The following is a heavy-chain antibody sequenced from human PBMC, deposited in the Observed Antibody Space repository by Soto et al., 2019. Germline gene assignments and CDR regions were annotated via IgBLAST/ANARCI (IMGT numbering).Heavy chain of an antibody. CDR1: GFTFDDYA. Sequence: EVQLVESGGGLVQPGRSLRLSCAASGFTFDDYAMHWVRQAPGKGLEWVSGSSWNSGSIGYADSVKGRFTISRDNAKNSLSLQMNSLRAEDTALYYCAKDRRIVGATSVDIDYWGQGTLVTVSS. J-gene: IGHJ4*02. V-gene: IGHV3-9*01. CDR2: SSWNSGSI. D-gene: IGHD1-26*01. CDR3: AKDRRIVGATSVDIDY.